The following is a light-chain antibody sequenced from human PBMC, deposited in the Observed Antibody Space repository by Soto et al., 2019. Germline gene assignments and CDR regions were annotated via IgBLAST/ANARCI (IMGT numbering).Light chain of an antibody. CDR1: QSLLHNNGYNY. CDR3: MQALRTQWT. CDR2: LGS. V-gene: IGKV2-28*01. J-gene: IGKJ1*01. Sequence: DIVMTQSPLSLPVTPGEPVSISCRSSQSLLHNNGYNYLDWYLQKPGQSPQLLIYLGSNRASGVPGRFSGSGSGTDFTLKISRVEAEDVGVYYCMQALRTQWTFGQGTKV.